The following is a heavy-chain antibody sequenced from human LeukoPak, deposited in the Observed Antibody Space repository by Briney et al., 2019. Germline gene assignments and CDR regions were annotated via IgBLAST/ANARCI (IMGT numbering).Heavy chain of an antibody. CDR2: ISGGGTI. CDR3: GKGYEDSSNYQRCWDY. J-gene: IGHJ4*02. Sequence: GGSLRLSCATSGFTFSSYAMTWVRQAPGKGLEWVSSISGGGTIYYADSVKGRFTISRDNSKNTLYLQMNSLRAEDTAVYYCGKGYEDSSNYQRCWDYWGQGTLVTVSS. V-gene: IGHV3-23*01. CDR1: GFTFSSYA. D-gene: IGHD3-22*01.